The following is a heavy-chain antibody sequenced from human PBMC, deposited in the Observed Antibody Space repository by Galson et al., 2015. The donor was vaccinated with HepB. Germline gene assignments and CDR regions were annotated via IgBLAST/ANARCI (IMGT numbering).Heavy chain of an antibody. Sequence: SLRLSCAASGFTVSSNYMSWVRQAPGKGLEWVSVIYSGGSTYYADSVKGRFTISRDNSKSTLYLQMNSLRAEDTAVYYCARCGSSSRYYYYYGMDVWGQGTTVTVSS. D-gene: IGHD6-6*01. CDR1: GFTVSSNY. V-gene: IGHV3-53*01. CDR3: ARCGSSSRYYYYYGMDV. J-gene: IGHJ6*02. CDR2: IYSGGST.